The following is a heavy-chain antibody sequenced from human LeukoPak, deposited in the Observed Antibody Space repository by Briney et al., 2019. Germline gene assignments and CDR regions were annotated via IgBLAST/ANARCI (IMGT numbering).Heavy chain of an antibody. V-gene: IGHV4-61*01. D-gene: IGHD3-9*01. CDR3: AREQTSYYDILTGYRYFDY. CDR1: GGSVSSGSYY. CDR2: IYYSGST. Sequence: SETLSLTCTVPGGSVSSGSYYWSWIRQPPGKGLEWIGYIYYSGSTNYNPSLKSRVTISVDTSKNQFSLKLSSVTAADTAVYYCAREQTSYYDILTGYRYFDYWGQGTLVTVSS. J-gene: IGHJ4*02.